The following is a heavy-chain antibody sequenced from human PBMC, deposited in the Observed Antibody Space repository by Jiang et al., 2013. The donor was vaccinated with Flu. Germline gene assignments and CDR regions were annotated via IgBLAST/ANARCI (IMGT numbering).Heavy chain of an antibody. Sequence: AISGSGGSTYYADSVKGRFTISRDNSKNTLYLQMNSLRAEDTAVYYCAKSAVVYYGSGSYPTAWGQGTLVTVSS. CDR2: ISGSGGST. V-gene: IGHV3-23*01. CDR3: AKSAVVYYGSGSYPTA. D-gene: IGHD3-10*01. J-gene: IGHJ5*02.